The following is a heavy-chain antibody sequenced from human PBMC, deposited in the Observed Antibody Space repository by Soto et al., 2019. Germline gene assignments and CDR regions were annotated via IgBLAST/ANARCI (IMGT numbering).Heavy chain of an antibody. Sequence: LRLSCAASGFTFSNAWMSWVRQAPGKGLEWVGRIKSKTDGGTTDYAAPVKGRFTISRDDSKNTLYLQMNSLKTEDTAVYYCTTGGVPYFYYYGMDVWGQGTTVTVSS. CDR2: IKSKTDGGTT. V-gene: IGHV3-15*01. J-gene: IGHJ6*02. CDR3: TTGGVPYFYYYGMDV. CDR1: GFTFSNAW. D-gene: IGHD3-10*01.